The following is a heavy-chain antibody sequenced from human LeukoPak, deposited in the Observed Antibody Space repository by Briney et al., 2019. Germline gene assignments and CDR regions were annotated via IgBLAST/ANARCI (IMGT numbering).Heavy chain of an antibody. CDR3: ARDLGYYDSSGWGAFDI. V-gene: IGHV4-59*12. D-gene: IGHD3-22*01. Sequence: SETLSLTCTVSGGSISSYYWSWIRQPAGKGLEWIGYIYHSGSTYYNPSLKSRVTISVDRSKNQFSLKLSSVTAADTAVYYCARDLGYYDSSGWGAFDIWGQGTMVTVSS. CDR2: IYHSGST. CDR1: GGSISSYY. J-gene: IGHJ3*02.